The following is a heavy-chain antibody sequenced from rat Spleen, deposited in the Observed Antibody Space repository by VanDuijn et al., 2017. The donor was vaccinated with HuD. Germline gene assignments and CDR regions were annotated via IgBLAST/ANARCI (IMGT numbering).Heavy chain of an antibody. CDR3: ARQRGQVYNNYFDY. CDR1: DYSITSNY. V-gene: IGHV3-1*01. J-gene: IGHJ2*01. Sequence: EVQLQESGPGLVKPSQSLSLTCSVTDYSITSNYWDWIRKFPGNKMEWIGHISYSVSTNYNPSLKNRISITRDTSKNQFFLQLNAVTTEDKATYYCARQRGQVYNNYFDYWGQGVMVTVSS. D-gene: IGHD1-10*01. CDR2: ISYSVST.